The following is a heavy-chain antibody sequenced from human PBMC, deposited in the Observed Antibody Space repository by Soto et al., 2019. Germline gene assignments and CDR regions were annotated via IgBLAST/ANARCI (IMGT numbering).Heavy chain of an antibody. V-gene: IGHV4-39*01. Sequence: SETLSLTCTVSGDSVSSSYYYWGWIRQPPGKGLEWIGSIFYSGSTYYNPSLKSRVTISVDTSKNQFSLKLSSVTAADTAVYYCATTRHWGQGTLVTVSS. CDR1: GDSVSSSYYY. CDR3: ATTRH. J-gene: IGHJ4*02. CDR2: IFYSGST. D-gene: IGHD2-2*01.